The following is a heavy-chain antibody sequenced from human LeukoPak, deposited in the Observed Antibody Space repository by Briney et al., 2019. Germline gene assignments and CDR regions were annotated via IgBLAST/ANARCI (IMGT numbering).Heavy chain of an antibody. CDR2: IYIGGDT. V-gene: IGHV3-43*02. J-gene: IGHJ4*02. D-gene: IGHD3-22*01. CDR3: AKGGDSSGYYYPFDY. Sequence: PGGSLRLSCAASGFTFSSYAMGWVRQAPGKGLEWVSTIYIGGDTYYADSVKGRFTISRDNSKNSLYLQMNSLRTEDTALYYCAKGGDSSGYYYPFDYWGQGTLVTVSS. CDR1: GFTFSSYA.